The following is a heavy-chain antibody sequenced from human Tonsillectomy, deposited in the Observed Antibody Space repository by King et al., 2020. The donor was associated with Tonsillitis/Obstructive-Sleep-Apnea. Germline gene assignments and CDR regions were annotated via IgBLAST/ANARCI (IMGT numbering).Heavy chain of an antibody. D-gene: IGHD3-10*01. J-gene: IGHJ4*02. V-gene: IGHV3-48*03. CDR3: ARGWFDFDY. CDR2: ISSIGSTI. CDR1: GFTFSSYE. Sequence: VQLVESGRNLVQPGGSLRLSCVASGFTFSSYEMNWVRQAPGKGLEWISYISSIGSTIYYADSVKGRFTISRDNAKNSLYLQMNSLRAEDTAVYYCARGWFDFDYWGQGTMVTVCS.